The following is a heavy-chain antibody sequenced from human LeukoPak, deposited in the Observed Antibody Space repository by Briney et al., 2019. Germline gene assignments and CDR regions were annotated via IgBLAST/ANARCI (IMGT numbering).Heavy chain of an antibody. D-gene: IGHD2-8*02. V-gene: IGHV4-30-2*01. J-gene: IGHJ3*02. CDR3: ARMPTWMSTGGGVDAFDI. Sequence: SETLSLTCAVSGGSISSGGYSWSWIRQPPGKGLEWIGYIYHSGSTYYNPSLKSRVTISVDRSKNQFSLKLSSVTAADTAVYYCARMPTWMSTGGGVDAFDIWGQGTMVTVSS. CDR1: GGSISSGGYS. CDR2: IYHSGST.